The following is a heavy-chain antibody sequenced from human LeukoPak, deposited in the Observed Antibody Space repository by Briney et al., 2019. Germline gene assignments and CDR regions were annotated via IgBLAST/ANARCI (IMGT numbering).Heavy chain of an antibody. V-gene: IGHV1-58*01. Sequence: TSVKVSCKASGFTFTSSAVQWVRQARGQRLEWIGWIVIGSGNTNYAQKFQERVTITRDMSTSLVYMELSSLRSEDTAVYYCAAEAAYYYDSRDAFDVWGQGTMVTVSS. CDR2: IVIGSGNT. CDR1: GFTFTSSA. J-gene: IGHJ3*01. CDR3: AAEAAYYYDSRDAFDV. D-gene: IGHD3-22*01.